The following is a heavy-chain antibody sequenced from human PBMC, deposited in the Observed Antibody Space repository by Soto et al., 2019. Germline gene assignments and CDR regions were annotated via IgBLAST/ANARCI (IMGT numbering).Heavy chain of an antibody. CDR3: ARDFAARETYYYYMDV. V-gene: IGHV3-64*01. CDR2: ISSNGGST. Sequence: GSLRLSCAASGFTFSSYAMHWVRQAPGKGLEYVSAISSNGGSTYYANSVKGRFTISRDNSKNTLYLQMGSLRAEDMAVYYCARDFAARETYYYYMDVWGKGTTVTVSS. D-gene: IGHD6-6*01. CDR1: GFTFSSYA. J-gene: IGHJ6*03.